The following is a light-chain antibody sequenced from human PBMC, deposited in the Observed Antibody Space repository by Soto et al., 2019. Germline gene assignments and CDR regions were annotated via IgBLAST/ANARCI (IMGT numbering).Light chain of an antibody. Sequence: IVLTQSPATLSVSPGERATLSCRASQSVSSSYLAWHQQKPGQAPRLLIYGASSRATGIPDRFSGSGSGTDFTLTISRLEPEDFAVYYCQQYSSSPITFGQGTRLEIK. CDR3: QQYSSSPIT. CDR2: GAS. V-gene: IGKV3-20*01. CDR1: QSVSSSY. J-gene: IGKJ5*01.